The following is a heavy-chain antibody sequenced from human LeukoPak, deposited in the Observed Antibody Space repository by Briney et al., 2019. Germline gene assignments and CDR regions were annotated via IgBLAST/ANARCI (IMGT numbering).Heavy chain of an antibody. V-gene: IGHV4-59*12. J-gene: IGHJ3*02. CDR1: GGSISGYY. Sequence: SETLSLTCTVSGGSISGYYCSWSRQPPGKGLEWIGDIYYSGSTNYNPSLKSRVTISEDTSKNQFSLKLSSLTAADTAVYYFAGDTHLYFFDIWGQGTMVTVSS. CDR2: IYYSGST. D-gene: IGHD2-15*01. CDR3: AGDTHLYFFDI.